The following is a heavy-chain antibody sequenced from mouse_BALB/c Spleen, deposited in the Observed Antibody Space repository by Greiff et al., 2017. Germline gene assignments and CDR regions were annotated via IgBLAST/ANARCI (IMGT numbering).Heavy chain of an antibody. Sequence: VQLQQSGAELVRSGASVKLSCTASGFNIKDYYMHWVKQRPEQGLEWIGWIDPENGDTEYAPKFQGKATMTADTSSNTAYLQLSSLTSEDTAVYYCNAWGGYDSAWFAYWGQGTLVTVST. V-gene: IGHV14-4*02. D-gene: IGHD2-2*01. CDR3: NAWGGYDSAWFAY. J-gene: IGHJ3*01. CDR1: GFNIKDYY. CDR2: IDPENGDT.